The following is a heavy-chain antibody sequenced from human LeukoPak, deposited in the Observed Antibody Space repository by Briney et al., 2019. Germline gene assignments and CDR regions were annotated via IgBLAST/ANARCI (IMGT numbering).Heavy chain of an antibody. Sequence: SETLSLTCGVYGGSFRGYYWSWIRQPPGKGLEWSGEINHSGRTNYNPSLKSRVSISVDTSKNQFSLKLSSVTAADTAVYYCARVRITMVRGGPRAFDIWGQGTMVTVSS. V-gene: IGHV4-34*01. D-gene: IGHD3-10*01. J-gene: IGHJ3*02. CDR1: GGSFRGYY. CDR2: INHSGRT. CDR3: ARVRITMVRGGPRAFDI.